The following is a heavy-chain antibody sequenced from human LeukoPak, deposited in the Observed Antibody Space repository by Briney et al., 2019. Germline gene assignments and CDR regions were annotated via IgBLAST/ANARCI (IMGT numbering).Heavy chain of an antibody. V-gene: IGHV4-4*02. D-gene: IGHD4-17*01. J-gene: IGHJ4*02. CDR2: INHSGST. Sequence: SETLSLTCAVSGGSISSSNWWSWVRQPPGKGLEWIGEINHSGSTNYNPSLKSRVTISVDTSKNQFSLKLSSVTAADTAVYYCARGGAPGSTTTFDYWGQGTLVTVSS. CDR3: ARGGAPGSTTTFDY. CDR1: GGSISSSNW.